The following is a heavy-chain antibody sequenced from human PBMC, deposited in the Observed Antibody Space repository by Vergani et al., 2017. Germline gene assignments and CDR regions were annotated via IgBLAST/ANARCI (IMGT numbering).Heavy chain of an antibody. CDR2: IYTSGST. J-gene: IGHJ6*03. CDR3: ARASRLDCSSTSCYTPYYYYYMDV. Sequence: QVQLQESGPGLVKPSQTLSLTCTVSGGSISSGSYYWSWIRQPAGKGLEWIGRIYTSGSTNYNPSLKSRVTISVDTSKNQFSLRLSSVTAADTAMYYCARASRLDCSSTSCYTPYYYYYMDVWGKGP. D-gene: IGHD2-2*02. CDR1: GGSISSGSYY. V-gene: IGHV4-61*02.